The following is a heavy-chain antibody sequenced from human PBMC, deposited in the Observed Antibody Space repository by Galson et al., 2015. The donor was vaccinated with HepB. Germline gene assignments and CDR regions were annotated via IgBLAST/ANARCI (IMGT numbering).Heavy chain of an antibody. V-gene: IGHV4-39*01. CDR3: ARRGEQWLNPLDY. Sequence: ETLSLTCTVSGGSISSSSYYWGWIRQPPGKGLEWIGSIYYSGSTDYNPSLKSRVTISVDTSKNQLSLKLSSATAADTAVYYCARRGEQWLNPLDYWGQGTLVTVSS. CDR1: GGSISSSSYY. J-gene: IGHJ4*02. D-gene: IGHD6-19*01. CDR2: IYYSGST.